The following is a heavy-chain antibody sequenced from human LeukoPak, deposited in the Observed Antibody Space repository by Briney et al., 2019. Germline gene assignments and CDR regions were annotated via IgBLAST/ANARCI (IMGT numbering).Heavy chain of an antibody. V-gene: IGHV1-18*04. J-gene: IGHJ4*02. Sequence: ASVKVSCKASGYTFTSYGISWVRQAPGQGLEWMGWISAYNGNTNYAQKLQGRVTMTTDTSTSTAYMGLRSPRSDDTAVYYCARSSSSWNNDYWGQGTLVTVSS. D-gene: IGHD6-13*01. CDR3: ARSSSSWNNDY. CDR1: GYTFTSYG. CDR2: ISAYNGNT.